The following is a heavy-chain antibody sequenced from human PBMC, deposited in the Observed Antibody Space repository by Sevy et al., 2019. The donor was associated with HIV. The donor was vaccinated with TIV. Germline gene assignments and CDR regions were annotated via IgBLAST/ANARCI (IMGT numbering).Heavy chain of an antibody. CDR1: GYSISSGYL. CDR2: VDHTGNT. D-gene: IGHD3-9*01. CDR3: ANFGRLLIINGDAFDV. Sequence: SETLSLTCTVSGYSISSGYLWGWIRQPPGKGLEWIGSVDHTGNTYYNPSLKSRVTTSVDTSRNQFSLRLSSVTAADTAVYYCANFGRLLIINGDAFDVWGQGTMVTVSS. V-gene: IGHV4-38-2*02. J-gene: IGHJ3*01.